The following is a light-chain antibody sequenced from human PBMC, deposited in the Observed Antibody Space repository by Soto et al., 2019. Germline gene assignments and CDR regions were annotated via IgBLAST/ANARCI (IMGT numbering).Light chain of an antibody. V-gene: IGLV2-14*01. Sequence: QSVLTQPASVSGSPGQSITISCTGTSSDIGAYNYVSWYQQHPGTAPKLIIYEVTNRPSGVSAHFSGSKSGNAASLTISGLQAADEADYYCSSCTSTNSWVFGGGTKLTVL. J-gene: IGLJ3*02. CDR2: EVT. CDR3: SSCTSTNSWV. CDR1: SSDIGAYNY.